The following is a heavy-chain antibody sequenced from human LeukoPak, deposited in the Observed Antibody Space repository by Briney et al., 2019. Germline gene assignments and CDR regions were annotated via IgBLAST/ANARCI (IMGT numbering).Heavy chain of an antibody. CDR3: VKDLWGVDTAIPFDY. J-gene: IGHJ4*02. Sequence: GGSLRLSCAASGFTFSTFNMHWVRQAPGKGPEWVALISADESNEYYADSVKGRLTISRDNSKNTVYLQMNSLRTEDTAVYHCVKDLWGVDTAIPFDYWGQGTLVTVSS. CDR2: ISADESNE. CDR1: GFTFSTFN. D-gene: IGHD5-18*01. V-gene: IGHV3-30*18.